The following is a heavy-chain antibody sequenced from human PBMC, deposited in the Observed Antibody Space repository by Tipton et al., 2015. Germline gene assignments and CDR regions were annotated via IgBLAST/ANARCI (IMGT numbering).Heavy chain of an antibody. D-gene: IGHD3-22*01. CDR2: IYHAGDT. CDR3: ARDRYYHSRGMDYWYFDL. J-gene: IGHJ2*01. CDR1: GGSIISNNW. V-gene: IGHV4-4*02. Sequence: SLRLSCAVSGGSIISNNWWSWVRQPPGKGLEWIGVIYHAGDTNYNPSLKSRVTISVDKSKNQFSLRLSSVTAADTAVYYCARDRYYHSRGMDYWYFDLWGRGTLVTVSS.